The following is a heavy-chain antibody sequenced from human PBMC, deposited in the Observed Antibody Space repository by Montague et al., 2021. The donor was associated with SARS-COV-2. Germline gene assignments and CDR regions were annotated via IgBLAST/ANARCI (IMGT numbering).Heavy chain of an antibody. CDR1: GGSISSGGSYY. V-gene: IGHV4-61*02. CDR2: IHASGTT. D-gene: IGHD3-16*01. CDR3: ARQGRVVPPDDRGYYFYPMDV. J-gene: IGHJ6*02. Sequence: TLSLTCTVSGGSISSGGSYYWSWIWQPAGKGLEWIGRIHASGTTYYNPSLKGRVTISVDTSKNQFSPTLSSVTAADTAVYYCARQGRVVPPDDRGYYFYPMDVWGQGTTVTVSS.